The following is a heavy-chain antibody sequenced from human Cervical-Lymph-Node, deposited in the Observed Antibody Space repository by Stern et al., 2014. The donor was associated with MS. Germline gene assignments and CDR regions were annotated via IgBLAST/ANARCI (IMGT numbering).Heavy chain of an antibody. Sequence: QMQLVQSGAEVKKPGASVKVSCKASGYTFTSYYMHWVRQAPGQGLEWMGIINPSGGSTSYAQKFQGRVTMTRDTSTSTVYMELSSLRSEDTAVYYCASTAIPLSHYGDYHYWGQGTLVTVSS. CDR1: GYTFTSYY. CDR3: ASTAIPLSHYGDYHY. CDR2: INPSGGST. J-gene: IGHJ4*02. V-gene: IGHV1-46*03. D-gene: IGHD4-17*01.